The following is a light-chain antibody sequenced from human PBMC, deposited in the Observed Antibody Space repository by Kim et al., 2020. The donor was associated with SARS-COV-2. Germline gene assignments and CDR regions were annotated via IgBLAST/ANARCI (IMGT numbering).Light chain of an antibody. Sequence: QPATIYCRYSRGRVHSDGNTYMSWLQQRRGRPQRLLIYKIANRNSGVTDRCSGSGAGTDYTLKISRVEAEDVGVDYCMQDTQYPDTCGQGTKLEI. J-gene: IGKJ2*01. CDR3: MQDTQYPDT. V-gene: IGKV2-24*01. CDR2: KIA. CDR1: RGRVHSDGNTY.